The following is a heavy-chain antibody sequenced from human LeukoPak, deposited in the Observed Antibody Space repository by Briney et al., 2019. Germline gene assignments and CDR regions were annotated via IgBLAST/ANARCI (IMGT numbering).Heavy chain of an antibody. CDR2: TYYRSRWVH. CDR1: GDSVFSNSAA. J-gene: IGHJ4*02. CDR3: GRDISAGIGR. Sequence: SQTLSLTCAISGDSVFSNSAAWNWIRQSPSRGLEWLGRTYYRSRWVHEYAVSVKSRIIISADTSKSQVSLHLNSVTPDDTAVYYCGRDISAGIGRWGQGTLVTVSS. D-gene: IGHD6-13*01. V-gene: IGHV6-1*01.